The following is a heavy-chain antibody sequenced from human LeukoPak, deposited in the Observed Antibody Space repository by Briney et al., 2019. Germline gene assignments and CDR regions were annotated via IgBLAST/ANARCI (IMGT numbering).Heavy chain of an antibody. Sequence: GGSLRLSCAASGFTFSSYAMSWVRQAPGKGLEWVSAISGSGGSTYYADSVKGRFTISRDNSKNTLYLQMNSLRAEDTAVYYCANEGPHYYGSGSYLREFDYWGQGTLVTVSS. CDR3: ANEGPHYYGSGSYLREFDY. CDR1: GFTFSSYA. V-gene: IGHV3-23*01. J-gene: IGHJ4*02. CDR2: ISGSGGST. D-gene: IGHD3-10*01.